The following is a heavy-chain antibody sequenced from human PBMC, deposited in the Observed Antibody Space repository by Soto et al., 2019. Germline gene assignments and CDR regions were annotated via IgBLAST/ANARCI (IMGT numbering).Heavy chain of an antibody. D-gene: IGHD6-6*01. Sequence: SETLSLTCTVSGGSISSYYWRWIRQPAEKGLEWIGRIYTSGRTNYNPSLKSRVTMSVDTSKNQFSLKLSSVTATDTAFYYCARGSIPSIAAIDLWGQGTLVTVSS. J-gene: IGHJ5*02. CDR3: ARGSIPSIAAIDL. V-gene: IGHV4-4*07. CDR1: GGSISSYY. CDR2: IYTSGRT.